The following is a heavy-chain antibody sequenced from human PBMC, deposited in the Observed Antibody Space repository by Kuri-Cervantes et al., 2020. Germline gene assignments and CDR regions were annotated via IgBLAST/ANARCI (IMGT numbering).Heavy chain of an antibody. V-gene: IGHV3-23*01. Sequence: GESLKISCAASGFIFNNYWMSWVRQAPGKGLEWVSAISGSGGSTYYADSVKGRFTISRDNSKNTLYLQMNSLRAGDTAVYYCAGDRRSSSGSYAAYWGRGTLVTVSS. D-gene: IGHD1-26*01. CDR3: AGDRRSSSGSYAAY. CDR1: GFIFNNYW. J-gene: IGHJ4*02. CDR2: ISGSGGST.